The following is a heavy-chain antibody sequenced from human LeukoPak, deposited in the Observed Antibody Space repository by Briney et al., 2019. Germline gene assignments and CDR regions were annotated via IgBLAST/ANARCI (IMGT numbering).Heavy chain of an antibody. Sequence: GGSLRLSCAASGFSFSAYNMHWVRQAPGKGLEWVSRIQHDGSSVQYADSVKGRFTISRDNAKNSLYLQMNSLRAEDTAVYYCARDIISGPPHDYWGQGTLVTVSS. D-gene: IGHD3-10*01. CDR1: GFSFSAYN. V-gene: IGHV3-30-3*01. CDR3: ARDIISGPPHDY. J-gene: IGHJ4*02. CDR2: IQHDGSSV.